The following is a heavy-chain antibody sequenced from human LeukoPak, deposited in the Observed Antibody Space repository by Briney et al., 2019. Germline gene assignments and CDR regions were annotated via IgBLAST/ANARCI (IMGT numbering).Heavy chain of an antibody. J-gene: IGHJ4*02. D-gene: IGHD5-12*01. V-gene: IGHV4-39*01. CDR1: GGSISSSSYY. CDR3: ARNIGASRGY. CDR2: IYYSGST. Sequence: PSETLSLTCTVSGGSISSSSYYWGWIRQPPGKGLEWIGSIYYSGSTYYNPSLKSRVTISVDTSKNQFSLKLSSVTAADTAVYYCARNIGASRGYWGQGTLVTVSS.